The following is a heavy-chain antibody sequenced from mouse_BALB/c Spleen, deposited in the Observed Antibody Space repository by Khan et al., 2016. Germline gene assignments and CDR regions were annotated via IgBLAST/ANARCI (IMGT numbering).Heavy chain of an antibody. V-gene: IGHV5-6-5*01. CDR2: ISTGDST. J-gene: IGHJ2*01. D-gene: IGHD2-1*01. CDR1: GFTFRNYA. CDR3: ASDDYGNYGDYFDY. Sequence: EVELVESGGGLVKPGGSLKLSCAASGFTFRNYAMSWVRQTPETRLEWVASISTGDSTYYGDSVKGRFTISRDNARNILYLQMSSLRSEDTAMFYCASDDYGNYGDYFDYWGQGTTLTVSS.